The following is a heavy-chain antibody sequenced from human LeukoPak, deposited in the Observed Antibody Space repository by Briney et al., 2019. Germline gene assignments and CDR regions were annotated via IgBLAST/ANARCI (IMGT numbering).Heavy chain of an antibody. J-gene: IGHJ4*02. CDR1: GYTFTNYA. D-gene: IGHD2-2*01. CDR2: INPNTGNP. Sequence: ASVKVSCKASGYTFTNYAMNWVRQAPGQGLEWMAWINPNTGNPTYAQGFTGRFLFSLDTSVSTACLQISSLKADDTAVYYCARGMPKDYFDYWGQGTLVTVSS. V-gene: IGHV7-4-1*02. CDR3: ARGMPKDYFDY.